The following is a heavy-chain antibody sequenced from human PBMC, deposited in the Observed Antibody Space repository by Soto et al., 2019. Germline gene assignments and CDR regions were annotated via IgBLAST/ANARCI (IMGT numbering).Heavy chain of an antibody. CDR2: IDQSGST. CDR3: ARSRYIYGADAFDI. D-gene: IGHD5-18*01. J-gene: IGHJ3*02. Sequence: KPSETLSLTCAVSGGSISSGGYSWSWIRQPPGKGLEWIGYIDQSGSTYYNPSLKSRVTISVDRSKNQFSLRLSSVTAADTAVYYCARSRYIYGADAFDIWGLGTMVTVSS. CDR1: GGSISSGGYS. V-gene: IGHV4-30-2*01.